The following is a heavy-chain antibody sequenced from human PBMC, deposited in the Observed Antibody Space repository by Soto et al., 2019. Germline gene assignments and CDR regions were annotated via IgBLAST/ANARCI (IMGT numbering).Heavy chain of an antibody. CDR2: ISWNSGSI. D-gene: IGHD5-18*01. V-gene: IGHV3-9*01. CDR1: GFTFDDYA. J-gene: IGHJ6*02. Sequence: EVQLVESGGGLVQPGRSLRLSCAASGFTFDDYAMHWVRQAPGKGLEWVSGISWNSGSIGYADSVKGRFTISRDNAKNSLYLQMNSLRAEDTALYYCAKDIFRGEGGQTAMAPYYYYYGMDVWGQGTTVTVSS. CDR3: AKDIFRGEGGQTAMAPYYYYYGMDV.